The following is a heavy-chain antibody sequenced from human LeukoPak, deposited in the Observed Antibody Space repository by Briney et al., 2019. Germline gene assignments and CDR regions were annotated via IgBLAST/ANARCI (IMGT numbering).Heavy chain of an antibody. CDR2: IKEDESEK. CDR1: GFTFRSYW. D-gene: IGHD5-18*01. Sequence: GGSLRLSCAASGFTFRSYWMSWVRQAPGKGLEWVANIKEDESEKYYVDSVKGRFTISRDNAKNSLYLQMNSLRAEDTAVYFWARHGGYSYGYGGYNFDYWGQGTLVAVSS. V-gene: IGHV3-7*01. J-gene: IGHJ4*02. CDR3: ARHGGYSYGYGGYNFDY.